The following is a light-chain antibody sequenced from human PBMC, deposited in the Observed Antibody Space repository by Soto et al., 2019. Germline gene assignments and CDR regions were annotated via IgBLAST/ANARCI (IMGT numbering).Light chain of an antibody. V-gene: IGLV2-14*01. CDR2: EVS. CDR1: SSDVGGYNY. J-gene: IGLJ2*01. Sequence: QSALTQPASVSGAPGQSISISCTGSSSDVGGYNYVAWYQKHPGKAPKFLIYEVSNRPSGISDRFSGSKSANTASLTISGLQAEDEADYYCSSYTRTSTVIFGGGTQLTVL. CDR3: SSYTRTSTVI.